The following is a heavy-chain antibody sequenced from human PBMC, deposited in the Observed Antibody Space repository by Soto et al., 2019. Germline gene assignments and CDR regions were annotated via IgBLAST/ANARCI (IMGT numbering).Heavy chain of an antibody. CDR1: GFTFDDYA. Sequence: EVQLVESGGGLVQPGRSLRLSCAASGFTFDDYAMHWVRQAPGKGLEWVSGISWNSGSIGYADSVKGRFTISRDNAKNSLYLQMNSLRAEDTALYYCAKVEWLQLYWYFDLWGRGTLVTVSS. CDR2: ISWNSGSI. D-gene: IGHD5-12*01. CDR3: AKVEWLQLYWYFDL. V-gene: IGHV3-9*01. J-gene: IGHJ2*01.